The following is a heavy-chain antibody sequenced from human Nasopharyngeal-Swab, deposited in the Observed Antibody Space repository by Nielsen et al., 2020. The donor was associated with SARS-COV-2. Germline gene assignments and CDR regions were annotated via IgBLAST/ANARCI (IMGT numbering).Heavy chain of an antibody. CDR2: INPNSGGT. V-gene: IGHV1-2*04. CDR3: ARGHVLRFLEWPQGAVYYYGMDV. D-gene: IGHD3-3*01. Sequence: ASVKVSCKASGYTFTGYYMHWVRQAPGQGLEWMGWINPNSGGTNYAQKFQGWVTMTRDTSISTAYMELSRLRSEDTAVYYCARGHVLRFLEWPQGAVYYYGMDVWGQGTTVTVSS. CDR1: GYTFTGYY. J-gene: IGHJ6*02.